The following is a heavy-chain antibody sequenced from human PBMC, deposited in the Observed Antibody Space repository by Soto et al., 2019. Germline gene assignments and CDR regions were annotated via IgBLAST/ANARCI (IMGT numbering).Heavy chain of an antibody. D-gene: IGHD3-22*01. CDR2: IYPGDSYT. Sequence: PVESLKISWKGPGYSFTRYWIGWVRQMSGKGLEGVGIIYPGDSYTRYSPFFQGPVTISADKSMSTAQMQWSRLKASATAMYYCARPFIDYYDSSTGDYWGQGNLVPASS. V-gene: IGHV5-51*01. CDR3: ARPFIDYYDSSTGDY. J-gene: IGHJ4*02. CDR1: GYSFTRYW.